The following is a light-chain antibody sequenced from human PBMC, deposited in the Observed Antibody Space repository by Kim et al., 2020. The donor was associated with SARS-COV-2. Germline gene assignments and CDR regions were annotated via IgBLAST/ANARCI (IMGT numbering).Light chain of an antibody. Sequence: SALTQPASVSGSPGQSITISCTGTSSDVGGYKYVSWYQQHPGKAPKLMIYDVSNRPSGVSNRFSGSKSGNTASLTISGLQAEDEADYYCTSYTSSSTLLFGGGTQLTVL. V-gene: IGLV2-14*03. CDR1: SSDVGGYKY. J-gene: IGLJ2*01. CDR2: DVS. CDR3: TSYTSSSTLL.